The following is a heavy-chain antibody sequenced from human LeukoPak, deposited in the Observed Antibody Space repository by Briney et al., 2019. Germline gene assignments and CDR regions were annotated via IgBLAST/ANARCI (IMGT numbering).Heavy chain of an antibody. J-gene: IGHJ5*02. CDR2: INHSGST. CDR3: AASAGDCGGDCYSSYWFDP. V-gene: IGHV4-34*01. D-gene: IGHD2-21*02. Sequence: SETLSLTCAVYGGSFSGYYWSWIRQPPGKGLEWIGEINHSGSTNYNPSLKSRVTISVDTSKNQFSLKLSSVTAADTAVYYCAASAGDCGGDCYSSYWFDPWGQGTLVTVSS. CDR1: GGSFSGYY.